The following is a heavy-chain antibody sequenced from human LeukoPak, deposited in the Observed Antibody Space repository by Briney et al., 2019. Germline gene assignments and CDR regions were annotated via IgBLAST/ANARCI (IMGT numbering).Heavy chain of an antibody. J-gene: IGHJ6*03. CDR2: ISSDGGST. D-gene: IGHD4-17*01. CDR3: AKEGYGDHYYYMDV. Sequence: GGTLRLSCAASGFTFSSYGMSWVRQAPGKGLEYVSGISSDGGSTYYANFVKGRFTISRDNSKNTLYLQMGSLRAEDMAVYYCAKEGYGDHYYYMDVWGKGTTVTVSS. V-gene: IGHV3-64*01. CDR1: GFTFSSYG.